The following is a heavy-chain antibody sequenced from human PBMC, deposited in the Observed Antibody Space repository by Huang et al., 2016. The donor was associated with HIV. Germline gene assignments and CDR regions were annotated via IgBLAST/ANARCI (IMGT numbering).Heavy chain of an antibody. CDR3: ARHRTIHTSAYGMDV. V-gene: IGHV4-39*01. J-gene: IGHJ6*02. CDR1: GGSISSSDYF. D-gene: IGHD5-18*01. CDR2: ILKGGRT. Sequence: QVHLQESGPGLVKSSETLSLSCSVSGGSISSSDYFWGWVRQSPGKGLEWIASILKGGRTYFNPSLKRRLSISVDMSSSQFSLKMTSVTAADTAIYYCARHRTIHTSAYGMDVWGQGTRVTVFS.